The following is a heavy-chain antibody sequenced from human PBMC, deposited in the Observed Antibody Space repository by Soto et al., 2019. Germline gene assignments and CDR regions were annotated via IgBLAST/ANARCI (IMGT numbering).Heavy chain of an antibody. CDR1: GFTFSSYW. CDR3: ARDLRLHCTNGVCANWFDP. Sequence: GGSLRLSCAASGFTFSSYWMSWVRQAPGKGLEWVANIKQDGSEKYYVDSVKGRFTISRDNAKNSLYLQMNSLRAEDTAVYYCARDLRLHCTNGVCANWFDPWGQGTLVTVSS. D-gene: IGHD2-8*01. J-gene: IGHJ5*02. CDR2: IKQDGSEK. V-gene: IGHV3-7*01.